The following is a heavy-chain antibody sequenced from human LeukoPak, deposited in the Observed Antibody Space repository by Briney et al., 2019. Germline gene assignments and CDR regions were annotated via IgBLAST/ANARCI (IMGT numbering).Heavy chain of an antibody. CDR3: ARGINVLRFLEWPPGPDY. J-gene: IGHJ4*02. D-gene: IGHD3-3*01. Sequence: GGSLRLSCAASGFTFSSYEMNWVRQAPGKGLEWVSYISSSGSTVYYADSVKGRFTISKDNAKNSLYLQMNSLRAEDTAVYYCARGINVLRFLEWPPGPDYWGQGTLVTVSS. CDR2: ISSSGSTV. V-gene: IGHV3-48*03. CDR1: GFTFSSYE.